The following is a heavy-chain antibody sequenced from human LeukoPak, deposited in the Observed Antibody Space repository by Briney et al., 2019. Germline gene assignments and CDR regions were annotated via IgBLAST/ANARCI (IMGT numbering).Heavy chain of an antibody. CDR1: GYTFTGCY. D-gene: IGHD4-17*01. CDR3: ARDSGYGDPTTSGNYYYMDV. Sequence: ASVKVSCKASGYTFTGCYMHWVRQAPGQGLEWMGRINTNSGGTNYAQKFQGRVTMTRDTSISTAYMELSRLRSDDTAVYYCARDSGYGDPTTSGNYYYMDVWGKGTTVTVSS. V-gene: IGHV1-2*06. J-gene: IGHJ6*03. CDR2: INTNSGGT.